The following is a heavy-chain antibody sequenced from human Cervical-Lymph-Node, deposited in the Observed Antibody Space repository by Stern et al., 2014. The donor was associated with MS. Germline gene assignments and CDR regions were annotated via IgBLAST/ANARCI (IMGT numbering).Heavy chain of an antibody. Sequence: QLVQSGAEVKQPGSSVKVSCKASGATFDTYAISWVRQAPGQGLAWMAGIFPVFGTPTYAQKFKGRVTLTADESTSSDYLELSSLKSEDTAVYYCARGASSAAWHKHGVDVWGQGTTVTVSS. V-gene: IGHV1-69*01. D-gene: IGHD2-21*01. J-gene: IGHJ6*02. CDR3: ARGASSAAWHKHGVDV. CDR2: IFPVFGTP. CDR1: GATFDTYA.